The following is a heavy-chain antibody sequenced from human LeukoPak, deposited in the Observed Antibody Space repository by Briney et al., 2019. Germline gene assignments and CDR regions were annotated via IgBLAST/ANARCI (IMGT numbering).Heavy chain of an antibody. J-gene: IGHJ6*02. Sequence: GGSLRLSCVASGFTFSSYWIHWVRQDPRKGLVWVSRINGDGRNINYADSVRGRFTISGDNAKNTLYLQMNTLRVEDTAVYYCTRDLMDYDVSTGLHHYYMDVWGQGTTVTVSS. D-gene: IGHD3-9*01. CDR2: INGDGRNI. V-gene: IGHV3-74*01. CDR1: GFTFSSYW. CDR3: TRDLMDYDVSTGLHHYYMDV.